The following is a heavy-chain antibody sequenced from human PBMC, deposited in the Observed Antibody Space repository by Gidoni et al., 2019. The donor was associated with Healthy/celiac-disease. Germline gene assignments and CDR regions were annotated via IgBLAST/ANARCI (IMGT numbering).Heavy chain of an antibody. J-gene: IGHJ4*02. Sequence: ISRDNSKNSLYLQMNSLRTEDTALYYCAKDISRGAPLYTFDYWGQGTLVTVSS. D-gene: IGHD2-2*02. V-gene: IGHV3-43*01. CDR3: AKDISRGAPLYTFDY.